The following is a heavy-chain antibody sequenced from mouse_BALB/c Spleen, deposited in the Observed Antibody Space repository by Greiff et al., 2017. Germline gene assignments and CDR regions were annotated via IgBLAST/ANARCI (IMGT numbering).Heavy chain of an antibody. CDR1: GYTFTSYW. J-gene: IGHJ4*01. Sequence: EVQGVESGTVLARPGASVKMSCKASGYTFTSYWMHWVKQRPGQGLEWIGAIYPGNSDTSYNQKFKGKAKLTAVTSTSTAYMELSSLTNEDSAVYYCTREKNYRYAMDYWGQGTSVTVSS. CDR2: IYPGNSDT. D-gene: IGHD2-14*01. CDR3: TREKNYRYAMDY. V-gene: IGHV1-5*01.